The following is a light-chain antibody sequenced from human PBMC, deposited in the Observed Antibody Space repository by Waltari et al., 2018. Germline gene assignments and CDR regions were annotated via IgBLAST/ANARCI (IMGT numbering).Light chain of an antibody. CDR3: QHRSNWPPGLT. Sequence: EIVLTQSPATLSFSPGERVTLSCRASQTVSSYVAWYQQIPGQAPRLLIYDASIRVPGTPARFSGSGSGTDFTLTISSLEPEDFAVYYCQHRSNWPPGLTFGGGTKVEIK. V-gene: IGKV3-11*01. CDR2: DAS. J-gene: IGKJ4*01. CDR1: QTVSSY.